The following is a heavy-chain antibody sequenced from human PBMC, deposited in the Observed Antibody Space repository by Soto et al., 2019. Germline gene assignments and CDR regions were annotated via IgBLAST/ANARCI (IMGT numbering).Heavy chain of an antibody. CDR2: VDPSNSYG. CDR1: GYPFSDYW. Sequence: GESLKISCKDSGYPFSDYWITWVRQMPGKGLEWMGRVDPSNSYGYYSPSFQGHVTLSADKSISTVHLQWSSLKAADSAMYYCGLEDSSGYPKGYWGQGTLVTVSS. D-gene: IGHD3-22*01. CDR3: GLEDSSGYPKGY. V-gene: IGHV5-10-1*01. J-gene: IGHJ4*02.